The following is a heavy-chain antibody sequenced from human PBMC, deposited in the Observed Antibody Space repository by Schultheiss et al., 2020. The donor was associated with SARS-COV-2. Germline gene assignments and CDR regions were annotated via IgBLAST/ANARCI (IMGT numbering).Heavy chain of an antibody. CDR2: ISSNGGST. V-gene: IGHV3-64*02. CDR3: ARDKTGTTFLDY. J-gene: IGHJ4*02. CDR1: GFNFISYS. D-gene: IGHD1-1*01. Sequence: GGSLRLSCAASGFNFISYSMNWVRQAPGKGLEYVSAISSNGGSTYYADSVKGRFTISRDNSKNTLYLQMNSLRAEDTAVYYCARDKTGTTFLDYWGQGTLVTVSS.